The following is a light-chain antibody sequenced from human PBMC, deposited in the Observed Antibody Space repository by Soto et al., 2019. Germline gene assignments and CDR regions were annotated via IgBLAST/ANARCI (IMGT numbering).Light chain of an antibody. V-gene: IGLV1-40*01. CDR3: QSYDNSLSGCV. Sequence: QSVLTQPPSVSGAAGQRVSISCTGSSSNIGAGYDVHWYQQLPGTAPKLLIYVNNARPSGVPDRFPGSKSGTSASLAITGLQAGDEADYYCQSYDNSLSGCVFGGGTKVTVL. CDR1: SSNIGAGYD. J-gene: IGLJ1*01. CDR2: VNN.